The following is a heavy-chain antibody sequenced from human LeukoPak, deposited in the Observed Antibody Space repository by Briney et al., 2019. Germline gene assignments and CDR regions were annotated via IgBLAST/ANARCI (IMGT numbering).Heavy chain of an antibody. Sequence: PGGSLRLSCAASGFTFSSYSMSWVRQAPGKGLEWVSSISSSSSYIYYADSVKGRFTISRDNAKNSLYLQMNSLRAEDTAVYYCAREVDYGGNSYYYYYGMDVWGQGTTVTVSS. CDR2: ISSSSSYI. D-gene: IGHD4-23*01. V-gene: IGHV3-21*01. CDR1: GFTFSSYS. CDR3: AREVDYGGNSYYYYYGMDV. J-gene: IGHJ6*02.